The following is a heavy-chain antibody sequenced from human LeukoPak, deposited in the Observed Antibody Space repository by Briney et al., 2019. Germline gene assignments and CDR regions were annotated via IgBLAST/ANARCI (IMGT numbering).Heavy chain of an antibody. Sequence: PGGSLRLSCAASAFTFSSHWMNWVRQAPGKGLEWVANIKQDGSEKYYVESVKGRFTISRDNAKNSLYLQMNSLRAEDTAVFNCARARYLDSWGQGTLVTVSS. CDR3: ARARYLDS. J-gene: IGHJ4*02. V-gene: IGHV3-7*01. CDR1: AFTFSSHW. CDR2: IKQDGSEK.